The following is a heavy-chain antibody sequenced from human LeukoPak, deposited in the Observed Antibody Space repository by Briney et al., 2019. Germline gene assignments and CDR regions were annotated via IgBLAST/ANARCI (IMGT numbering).Heavy chain of an antibody. CDR2: TIQDGSEK. V-gene: IGHV3-7*01. Sequence: GGSLRLSCAASGFTFSNYWMNWVRQAPGKGLEWVANTIQDGSEKNYVDSVKGRFTISRDNAKNSLYLQMNSLRAEDTAVYYCARDRAMDDYWGQGTLVTVSS. D-gene: IGHD2-2*01. CDR3: ARDRAMDDY. J-gene: IGHJ4*02. CDR1: GFTFSNYW.